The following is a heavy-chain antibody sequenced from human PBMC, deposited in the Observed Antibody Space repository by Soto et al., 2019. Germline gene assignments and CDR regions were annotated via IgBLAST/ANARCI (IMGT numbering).Heavy chain of an antibody. CDR1: GYTFTSYG. CDR3: ARSATPSYSSGPVPDY. J-gene: IGHJ4*02. CDR2: ISAYNGNT. V-gene: IGHV1-18*01. D-gene: IGHD6-19*01. Sequence: GASVKVSCKASGYTFTSYGISWVRQAPGQGLEWMGWISAYNGNTNYAQKLQGRVTMTTDTSTSTAYMELRSLRSDDTAVYYCARSATPSYSSGPVPDYWGQGTLVTVSS.